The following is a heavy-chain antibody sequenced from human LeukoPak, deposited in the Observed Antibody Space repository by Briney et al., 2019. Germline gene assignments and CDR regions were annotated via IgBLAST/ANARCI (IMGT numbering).Heavy chain of an antibody. CDR2: ISTSGRT. Sequence: SGTLSLTCTVSGGSISSSSYYWTWIRQPAGKGLEWIGRISTSGRTNFNPSLKSRVTISIDTSKNQFSLKLSSVTAADTAVYYCARDVGGYRYGYRPTELYWYFDLWGRGTLVTVSS. D-gene: IGHD5-18*01. CDR3: ARDVGGYRYGYRPTELYWYFDL. V-gene: IGHV4-61*02. CDR1: GGSISSSSYY. J-gene: IGHJ2*01.